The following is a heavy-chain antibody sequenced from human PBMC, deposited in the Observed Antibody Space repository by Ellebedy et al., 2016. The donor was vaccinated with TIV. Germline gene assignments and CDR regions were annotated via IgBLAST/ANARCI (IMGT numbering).Heavy chain of an antibody. Sequence: KVSCKASGYTFTSYWIGWVRQMPGKGLEWMGIIYPGDSDTRYSPSFQGQVTMSADKSISTAYLQWSSLKASDTAMYYCARHSVAAAGRVSLDYWGQGTLVTVFS. CDR3: ARHSVAAAGRVSLDY. D-gene: IGHD6-13*01. CDR1: GYTFTSYW. V-gene: IGHV5-51*01. CDR2: IYPGDSDT. J-gene: IGHJ4*02.